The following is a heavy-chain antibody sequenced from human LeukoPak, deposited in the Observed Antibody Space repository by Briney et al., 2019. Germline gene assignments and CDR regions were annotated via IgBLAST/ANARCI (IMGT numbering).Heavy chain of an antibody. J-gene: IGHJ4*02. Sequence: PSETLSLTCTVSGGSISSYYWSWIRQPPGKGLEWIGYIYTSGSTNYNPPLKSRVTISVDTSKNQFSLKLSSVTAADTAVYYCARERRDGYNDVFDYWGQGTLVTVSS. V-gene: IGHV4-4*09. CDR2: IYTSGST. CDR1: GGSISSYY. CDR3: ARERRDGYNDVFDY. D-gene: IGHD5-24*01.